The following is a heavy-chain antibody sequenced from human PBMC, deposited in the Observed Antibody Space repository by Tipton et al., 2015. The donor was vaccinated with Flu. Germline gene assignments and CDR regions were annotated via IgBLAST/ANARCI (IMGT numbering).Heavy chain of an antibody. CDR2: IYTSGST. V-gene: IGHV4-61*02. Sequence: TLSLTCTVSGGSISSGSYYWSWIRQPAGKGLEWIGRIYTSGSTNYNPSLKSRVTISVDTSKNQFSLKLSSVTAADTAVYYCARVHQWLVLVDYWGQGTLVTVSS. CDR1: GGSISSGSYY. J-gene: IGHJ4*02. D-gene: IGHD6-19*01. CDR3: ARVHQWLVLVDY.